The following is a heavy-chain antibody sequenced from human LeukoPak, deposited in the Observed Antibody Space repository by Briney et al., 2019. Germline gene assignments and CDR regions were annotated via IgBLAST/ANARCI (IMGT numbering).Heavy chain of an antibody. D-gene: IGHD6-13*01. CDR3: ATYSSSPHFDYYYMDV. CDR2: ISGSGGST. Sequence: GGSLRLSCAASGITFSSYAMSWVRQAPGKGLEWVSAISGSGGSTYYADSVKGRFTISRDNSKNTLYLQMNSLRAEDTAVYYCATYSSSPHFDYYYMDVWGKGTTVTVSS. V-gene: IGHV3-23*01. CDR1: GITFSSYA. J-gene: IGHJ6*03.